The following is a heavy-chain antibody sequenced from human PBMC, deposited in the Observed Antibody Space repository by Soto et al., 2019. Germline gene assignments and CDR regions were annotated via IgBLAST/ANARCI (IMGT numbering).Heavy chain of an antibody. CDR1: GFSLTTGGVG. V-gene: IGHV2-5*02. CDR2: IYGDDDK. J-gene: IGHJ4*02. CDR3: PHKHAATWLFDY. Sequence: QITLKESGPTLVKPTQTLTLTCTFSGFSLTTGGVGVGWIRQPPGKAPEWLALIYGDDDKRFKPSLKNRHRITRHNSRNEVVLKMTNMDPVDTATFSCPHKHAATWLFDYWGQGILVTVSS. D-gene: IGHD2-2*01.